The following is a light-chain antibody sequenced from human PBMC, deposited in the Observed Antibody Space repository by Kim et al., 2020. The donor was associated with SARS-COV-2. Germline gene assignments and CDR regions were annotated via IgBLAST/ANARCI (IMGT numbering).Light chain of an antibody. CDR3: QQYYGTTYS. Sequence: RATINGKSSQTILHNANNKDYLAWFQQIPGQPPKLLIYWASTRESGVPDRFSGSGSGTDFTLTISSLQAEDVAIYYCQQYYGTTYSFGQGTKLEI. J-gene: IGKJ2*03. CDR2: WAS. CDR1: QTILHNANNKDY. V-gene: IGKV4-1*01.